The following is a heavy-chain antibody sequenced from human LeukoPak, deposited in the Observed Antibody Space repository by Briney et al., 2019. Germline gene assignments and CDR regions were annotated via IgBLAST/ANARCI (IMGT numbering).Heavy chain of an antibody. CDR3: ARVSFGTTANFDY. CDR1: GFTFSSYN. J-gene: IGHJ4*02. Sequence: PGGSLRLSCAASGFTFSSYNMNWVRQAPGKGLEWVSSITSGSSYRFYADSVKGRFTISRDNAKNSLYLQMNSLRAEDTAVYYCARVSFGTTANFDYWGQGTLVTVSS. CDR2: ITSGSSYR. V-gene: IGHV3-21*01. D-gene: IGHD4-17*01.